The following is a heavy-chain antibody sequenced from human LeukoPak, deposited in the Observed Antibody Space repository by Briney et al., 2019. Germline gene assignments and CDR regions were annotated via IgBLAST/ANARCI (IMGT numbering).Heavy chain of an antibody. J-gene: IGHJ5*02. CDR2: IYYSGST. CDR3: ARDQQYHRPAGWFDP. Sequence: SETLSLTCTVSGGSISSYYWSWIRQPPGKGLEWIGYIYYSGSTYYNPSLKSRVTISVDTSKNQFSLKLSSVTAADTAVYYCARDQQYHRPAGWFDPWGQGTLVTVSS. D-gene: IGHD1-14*01. V-gene: IGHV4-59*12. CDR1: GGSISSYY.